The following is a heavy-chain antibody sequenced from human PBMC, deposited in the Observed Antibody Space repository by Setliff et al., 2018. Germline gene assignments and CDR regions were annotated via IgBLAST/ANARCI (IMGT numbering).Heavy chain of an antibody. CDR2: FHTGGST. V-gene: IGHV4-61*09. J-gene: IGHJ5*02. Sequence: PSETLSLTCTVSGDSISSGSYYWTWIRQPAGKGLEWIGHFHTGGSTNYHRSLRSRVSISVDTSKSQFSLKLSSVTAADTATYYCARAGPTVTFFRVLVISWWDPWGQGSLVTVSS. D-gene: IGHD3-3*01. CDR1: GDSISSGSYY. CDR3: ARAGPTVTFFRVLVISWWDP.